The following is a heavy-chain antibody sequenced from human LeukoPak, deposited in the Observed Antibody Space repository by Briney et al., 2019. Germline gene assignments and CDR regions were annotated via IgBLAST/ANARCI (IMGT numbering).Heavy chain of an antibody. CDR2: ISSSSSTI. J-gene: IGHJ4*02. CDR3: ARGTHYYDSSGYYCGDY. V-gene: IGHV3-48*01. CDR1: GFTFSSYS. Sequence: PGGSLRLSCAASGFTFSSYSMNWVRQAPGKGLEWVSYISSSSSTIYYADSVKGRFTISRDNAKNSLYLQMNSLRAEDTAVYYCARGTHYYDSSGYYCGDYWGQGTLVTVSS. D-gene: IGHD3-22*01.